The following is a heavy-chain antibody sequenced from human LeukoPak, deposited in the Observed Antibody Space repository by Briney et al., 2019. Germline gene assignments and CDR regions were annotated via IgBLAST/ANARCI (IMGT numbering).Heavy chain of an antibody. J-gene: IGHJ4*02. Sequence: PGRSLRLFCAACGFTFSSYGMHWVRQAPGKGLEWVAVISYDGSNKYYADSVKGRFTISRDNSKNTLYLQMNSLRAEDTAVYYCAKDGPYSGSSESPFDYWGQGTLVTVSS. D-gene: IGHD1-26*01. CDR3: AKDGPYSGSSESPFDY. CDR1: GFTFSSYG. V-gene: IGHV3-30*18. CDR2: ISYDGSNK.